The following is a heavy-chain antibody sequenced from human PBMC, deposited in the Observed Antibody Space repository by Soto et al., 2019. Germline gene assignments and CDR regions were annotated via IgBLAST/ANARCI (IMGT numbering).Heavy chain of an antibody. Sequence: QLQLQESGPGLVKPSETLSLTCTVSGGSISSSSYYWGWIRQPPGKGLEWIGSIYYSGSTYYNPSLKSRVTISVDTSKNQFSLKLSSVTAADTAVYCCARQRIVVVTAQPFDYWGQGTLVTVSS. V-gene: IGHV4-39*01. D-gene: IGHD2-21*02. J-gene: IGHJ4*02. CDR2: IYYSGST. CDR3: ARQRIVVVTAQPFDY. CDR1: GGSISSSSYY.